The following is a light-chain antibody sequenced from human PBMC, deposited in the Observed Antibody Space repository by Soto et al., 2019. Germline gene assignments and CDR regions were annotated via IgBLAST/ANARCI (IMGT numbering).Light chain of an antibody. Sequence: EMVMTQSPATLSVSPGERVTLSCRASESVHRNLAWYQQKPGQGPSLLSYYASTRATGVPDRFTGSGSGTEFTLTISSLQSEDFGVYHCQHYRNWPPTFGPGTKVEIK. V-gene: IGKV3-15*01. CDR2: YAS. CDR3: QHYRNWPPT. J-gene: IGKJ3*01. CDR1: ESVHRN.